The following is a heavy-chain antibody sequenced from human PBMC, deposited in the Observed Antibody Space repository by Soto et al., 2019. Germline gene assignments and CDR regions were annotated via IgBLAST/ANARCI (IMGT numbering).Heavy chain of an antibody. V-gene: IGHV3-23*01. CDR1: GFTFSSYA. D-gene: IGHD5-12*01. Sequence: GGSLRLSCAASGFTFSSYAMSWVRQAPGKGLEWVSAISGSGGSTYYADSVKGRFTISRDNSKNTLYLQMNSLRAEDTAVYYCAKVVQYDYGETFTFDYWGQGTLVTVSS. J-gene: IGHJ4*02. CDR3: AKVVQYDYGETFTFDY. CDR2: ISGSGGST.